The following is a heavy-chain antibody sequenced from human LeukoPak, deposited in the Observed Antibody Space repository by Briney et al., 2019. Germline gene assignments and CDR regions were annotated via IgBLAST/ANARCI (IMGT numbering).Heavy chain of an antibody. V-gene: IGHV1-2*02. CDR1: GYTFTAYY. D-gene: IGHD1-26*01. CDR2: INPNSGDT. J-gene: IGHJ4*02. CDR3: AFSGIYGVH. Sequence: ASVKVSCKASGYTFTAYYMHWVRQAPGQRLEWMGWINPNSGDTTYAQKFQGRVTMTRDTSISTAYMELHSLRSDDTAVYCCAFSGIYGVHWGQGTLVTVSS.